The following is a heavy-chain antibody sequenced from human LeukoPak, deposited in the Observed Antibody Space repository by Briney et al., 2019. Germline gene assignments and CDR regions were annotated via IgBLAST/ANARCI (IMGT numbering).Heavy chain of an antibody. V-gene: IGHV3-48*03. Sequence: GGSLRLSCAASGFSFSSYEMNWVRQAPGKGLEWVGYISSSGNTIYYADSVKGRFTISRDNAKNSLYLQMQSLRAEDTAVYSCAREIAVAPFDYWGQGTLVTVSS. D-gene: IGHD6-19*01. CDR1: GFSFSSYE. CDR3: AREIAVAPFDY. J-gene: IGHJ4*02. CDR2: ISSSGNTI.